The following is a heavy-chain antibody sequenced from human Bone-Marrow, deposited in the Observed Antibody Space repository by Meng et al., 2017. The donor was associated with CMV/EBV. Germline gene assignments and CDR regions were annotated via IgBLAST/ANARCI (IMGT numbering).Heavy chain of an antibody. J-gene: IGHJ6*02. CDR2: ISGSGGST. CDR3: AKEEYSSSWYGYYGMDV. D-gene: IGHD6-13*01. CDR1: GFTVSDNY. V-gene: IGHV3-23*01. Sequence: GESLKISCAVSGFTVSDNYMSWVRQAPGKGLEWVSAISGSGGSTYYADSVKGRFTISRDNSKNTLYLQMNSLRAEDTAVYYCAKEEYSSSWYGYYGMDVWGQGTTVTVSS.